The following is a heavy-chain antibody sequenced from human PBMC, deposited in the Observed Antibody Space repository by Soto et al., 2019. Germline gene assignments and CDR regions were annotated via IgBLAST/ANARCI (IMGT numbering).Heavy chain of an antibody. CDR1: GGTFSSYT. Sequence: QVQLVQSGAEVKKPGSSVTVSCKASGGTFSSYTISWVRQAPGQGLEWMGRIIPILGIANYAQKFQGRVTITADKSTSTAYMELSSLRSEDTAVYYCAREDYDYSTDYWGQGTLVTVSS. J-gene: IGHJ4*02. CDR2: IIPILGIA. D-gene: IGHD3-3*01. CDR3: AREDYDYSTDY. V-gene: IGHV1-69*08.